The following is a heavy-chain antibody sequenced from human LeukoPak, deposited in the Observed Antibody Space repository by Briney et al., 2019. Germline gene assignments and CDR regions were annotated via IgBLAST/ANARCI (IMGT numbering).Heavy chain of an antibody. CDR2: ISSSSSTI. J-gene: IGHJ4*02. CDR1: GFTFSSYS. V-gene: IGHV3-48*04. D-gene: IGHD3-10*01. CDR3: ARAEYHGSGSYYNGG. Sequence: GGSLRLSCAASGFTFSSYSMNWVRQAPGKGLEWVSYISSSSSTIYYADSVKGRFTISRDNAKNSLYLQMNSLRAEDTAVYYCARAEYHGSGSYYNGGWGQGTLVTVSS.